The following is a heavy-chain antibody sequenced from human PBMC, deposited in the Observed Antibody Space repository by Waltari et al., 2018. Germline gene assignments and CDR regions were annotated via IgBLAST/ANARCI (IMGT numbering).Heavy chain of an antibody. Sequence: QVQLQQWGAGLLTPSATLSLTCAVYGGSFSGYYWSWIPHTPGTGREWIGEINQRGSTNYNPSRKSRVTISVDTSKNQFSLKLSSVTVADTAVYYCARTRFLEWLLGRYYYYYYMDVWGKGTTVTVSS. CDR1: GGSFSGYY. V-gene: IGHV4-34*01. J-gene: IGHJ6*03. CDR2: INQRGST. CDR3: ARTRFLEWLLGRYYYYYYMDV. D-gene: IGHD3-3*01.